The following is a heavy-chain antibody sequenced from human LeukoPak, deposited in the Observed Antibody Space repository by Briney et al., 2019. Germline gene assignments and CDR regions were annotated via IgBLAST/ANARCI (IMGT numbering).Heavy chain of an antibody. CDR3: AKDGQVGGYCSSTSCYTGWFDP. CDR2: ISSSSSYI. D-gene: IGHD2-2*02. Sequence: GGSLRLSCAASGFTFSSYSMNWVRQAPGKGLDWVSSISSSSSYIYYADSVKGRFTISRDNSKNTLYLQMNSLRAEDTAVYYCAKDGQVGGYCSSTSCYTGWFDPWGQGTLVTVSS. V-gene: IGHV3-21*01. CDR1: GFTFSSYS. J-gene: IGHJ5*02.